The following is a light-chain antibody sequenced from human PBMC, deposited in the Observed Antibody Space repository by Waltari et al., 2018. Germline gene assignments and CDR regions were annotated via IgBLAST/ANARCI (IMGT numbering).Light chain of an antibody. CDR2: WAS. Sequence: DIVMTQSPDYLAVSLGERATINCKSSQGVLYSSNNKNYLAWYQQKPGLPPKLLIYWASTRESGVPDRFSGSWSGTDFTLTISSLQAEDVAVYYCQQYYSTPPTFGQGTKLEIK. V-gene: IGKV4-1*01. CDR3: QQYYSTPPT. CDR1: QGVLYSSNNKNY. J-gene: IGKJ2*01.